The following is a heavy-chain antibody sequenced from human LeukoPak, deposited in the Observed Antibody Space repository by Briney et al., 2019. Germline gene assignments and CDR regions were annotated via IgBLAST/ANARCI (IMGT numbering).Heavy chain of an antibody. CDR2: IYYSGST. CDR3: ARETSPFRSPFDP. Sequence: SETLSLTCTVSGGSISSGGYYWSWIRQHPGKGLEWIGYIYYSGSTYYNPSLKSRVTISVDTSKNQFSLKLSSVTAADTAVYYCARETSPFRSPFDPWGQGTLVTVSS. J-gene: IGHJ5*02. CDR1: GGSISSGGYY. V-gene: IGHV4-31*03.